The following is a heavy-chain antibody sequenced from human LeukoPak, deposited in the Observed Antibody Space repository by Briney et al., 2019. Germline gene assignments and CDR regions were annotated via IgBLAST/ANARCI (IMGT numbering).Heavy chain of an antibody. CDR2: TYYRSKWYN. CDR3: ARYPLYSSSWLYYYGMDV. Sequence: QTLSLTCAISGDSVSSNSAAWNWIRQSPSRGLEWLGRTYYRSKWYNDYAVSVKSRITINPDTSKNQFSLQLNSVTPEDTAVYYCARYPLYSSSWLYYYGMDVWGQGTTVTVSS. V-gene: IGHV6-1*01. J-gene: IGHJ6*02. D-gene: IGHD6-13*01. CDR1: GDSVSSNSAA.